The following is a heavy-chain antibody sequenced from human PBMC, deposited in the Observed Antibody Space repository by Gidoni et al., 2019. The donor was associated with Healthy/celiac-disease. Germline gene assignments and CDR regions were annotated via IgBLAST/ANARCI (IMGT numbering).Heavy chain of an antibody. J-gene: IGHJ4*02. D-gene: IGHD3-10*01. Sequence: GWVSYISSSGSTIYYADSVKGRFTISRDNAKNSLYLQMNSLRAEDTAVYYCARDLEYYYGSGSYGLDYWGQGTLVTVSS. CDR3: ARDLEYYYGSGSYGLDY. CDR2: ISSSGSTI. V-gene: IGHV3-11*04.